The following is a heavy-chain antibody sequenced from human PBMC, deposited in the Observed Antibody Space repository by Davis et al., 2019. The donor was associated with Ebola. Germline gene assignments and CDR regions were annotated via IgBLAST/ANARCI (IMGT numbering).Heavy chain of an antibody. CDR3: ARLRGQVVAATP. D-gene: IGHD2-15*01. Sequence: PSETLSLTCTVSGGSISSYYWSWIRQPPGKGLEWIGYIYYSVSTNYNPSLKSRVTMSVDASKNQFSLKLSSVTAADTAVYYCARLRGQVVAATPWGQGTLVIVSS. V-gene: IGHV4-59*01. CDR2: IYYSVST. J-gene: IGHJ5*02. CDR1: GGSISSYY.